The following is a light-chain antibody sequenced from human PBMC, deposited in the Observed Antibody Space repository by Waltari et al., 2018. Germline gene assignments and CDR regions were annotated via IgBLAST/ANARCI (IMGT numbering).Light chain of an antibody. J-gene: IGLJ3*02. CDR1: DLGSKS. Sequence: SYVLTPPPSVSVAPGTTARITCGGNDLGSKSEPWYQQKTGRAPVVVVYDDTERPAGIPERFSGSNSGSTATLTSSRVEAGDEADYSCQLWDSTRDHPGVFGGGTKLTVL. V-gene: IGLV3-21*03. CDR2: DDT. CDR3: QLWDSTRDHPGV.